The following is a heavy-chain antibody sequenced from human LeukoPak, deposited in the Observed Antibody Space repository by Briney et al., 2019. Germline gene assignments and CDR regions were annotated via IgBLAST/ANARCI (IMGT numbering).Heavy chain of an antibody. J-gene: IGHJ4*02. CDR3: ASVGVTSSIFDY. D-gene: IGHD1-26*01. CDR2: INPNSGGT. Sequence: ASVKVSCKASGYTFTGYYMHWVRQAPGQGLEWMGWINPNSGGTNYAQKFQGWVTMTRDTSISTAYMELRSLRSDDTAVYYCASVGVTSSIFDYWGQGTLVTVSS. CDR1: GYTFTGYY. V-gene: IGHV1-2*04.